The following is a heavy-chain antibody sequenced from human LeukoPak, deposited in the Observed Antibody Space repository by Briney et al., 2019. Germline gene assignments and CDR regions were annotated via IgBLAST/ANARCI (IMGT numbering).Heavy chain of an antibody. V-gene: IGHV3-23*01. D-gene: IGHD1-1*01. Sequence: GGSLRLSCAASGFTFRNSAMSWVRQAPGKGLEWVSTISGTGVGTFYADSVKGRLTISRDNPKNTLYLQMNSLRAEDTAVYYCGKKNWNDMPFVDYWGQGTLVTASS. J-gene: IGHJ4*02. CDR1: GFTFRNSA. CDR3: GKKNWNDMPFVDY. CDR2: ISGTGVGT.